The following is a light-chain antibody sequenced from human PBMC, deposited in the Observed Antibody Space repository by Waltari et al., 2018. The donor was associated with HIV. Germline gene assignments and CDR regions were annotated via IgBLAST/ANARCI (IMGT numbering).Light chain of an antibody. CDR3: ASWDDTLGVV. J-gene: IGLJ2*01. V-gene: IGLV1-44*01. CDR2: SNS. CDR1: PSNIANNS. Sequence: QSVLTQPPSASGTPGQRVTISCSGSPSNIANNSVNWYQQFPGSAPKLLLYSNSELPLGVPDRFAGSNAGSSASLAISGPQADDEAHYYCASWDDTLGVVFGGGTTLTVL.